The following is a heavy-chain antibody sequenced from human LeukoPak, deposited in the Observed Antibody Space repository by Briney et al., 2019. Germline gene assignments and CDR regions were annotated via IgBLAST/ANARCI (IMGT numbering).Heavy chain of an antibody. CDR3: ARGPYSYDGSGARGAAFDI. J-gene: IGHJ3*02. D-gene: IGHD3-22*01. CDR2: ISAYNGNT. Sequence: AAVKVSCKASGYTFTSYGISWVRQAPGQGLEWMGWISAYNGNTNSAQNLQGRVSMTTDTSTTTAYMELRSLRSDDTAVYYCARGPYSYDGSGARGAAFDIWGQGTMVTV. V-gene: IGHV1-18*01. CDR1: GYTFTSYG.